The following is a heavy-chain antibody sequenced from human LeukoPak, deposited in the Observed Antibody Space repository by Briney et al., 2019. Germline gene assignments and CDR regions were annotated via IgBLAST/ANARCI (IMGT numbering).Heavy chain of an antibody. D-gene: IGHD3-22*01. CDR1: GFTFSDYY. J-gene: IGHJ6*02. CDR2: ISSSSYT. CDR3: ARASADSSGYYYYYYYGMDV. Sequence: PGGSLRLSCAASGFTFSDYYMSWIRQAPGKGLEWVSYISSSSYTNYADSVKGRFTISRDNAKNSLYPQMNSLRAEDTAVYYCARASADSSGYYYYYYYGMDVWGQGTTVTVSS. V-gene: IGHV3-11*06.